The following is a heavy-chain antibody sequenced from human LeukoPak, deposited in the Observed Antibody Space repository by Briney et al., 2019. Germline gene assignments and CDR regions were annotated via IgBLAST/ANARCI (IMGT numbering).Heavy chain of an antibody. J-gene: IGHJ4*02. CDR1: GGTFSSYA. D-gene: IGHD5-18*01. CDR2: IIPIFGTA. Sequence: SVKVSCKASGGTFSSYAISWVRQAPGQGLDWMGGIIPIFGTANYAQKFQGRVTITADESTSTAYMEPSSLRSEDTAVYYCARSGYSYGYRPSQLDYWGQGTLVTVSS. V-gene: IGHV1-69*13. CDR3: ARSGYSYGYRPSQLDY.